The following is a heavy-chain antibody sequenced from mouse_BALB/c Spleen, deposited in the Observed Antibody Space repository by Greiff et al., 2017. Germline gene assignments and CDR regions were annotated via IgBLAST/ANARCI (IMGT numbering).Heavy chain of an antibody. CDR3: ARWRDTVGYAMDY. V-gene: IGHV3-8*02. Sequence: EVMLVESGPSLVKPSQTLSLTCSVTGDSITSGYWNWIRKFPGNKLEYMGYISYSGSTYYNPSLKSRISITRDTSKNQYYLQLNSVTTEDTATYYCARWRDTVGYAMDYWGQGTSVTVSS. D-gene: IGHD1-1*01. CDR2: ISYSGST. CDR1: GDSITSGY. J-gene: IGHJ4*01.